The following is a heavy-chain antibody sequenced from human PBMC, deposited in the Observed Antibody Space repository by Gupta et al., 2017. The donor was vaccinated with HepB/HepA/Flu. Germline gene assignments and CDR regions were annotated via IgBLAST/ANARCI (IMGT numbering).Heavy chain of an antibody. J-gene: IGHJ6*02. V-gene: IGHV3-30*18. D-gene: IGHD5-12*01. CDR3: AKDLGRGYNGFSGSYGLHV. CDR2: ILYDGSDY. Sequence: QLVESGGDVVQPGGSLRLSCAASGFTFSGYGMHWVRQAPGTGLQWVAVILYDGSDYKYTDSVKGRFTISRDNSENTLYLQMNSLRTDETAVYFCAKDLGRGYNGFSGSYGLHVWGQGTTVAVSS. CDR1: GFTFSGYG.